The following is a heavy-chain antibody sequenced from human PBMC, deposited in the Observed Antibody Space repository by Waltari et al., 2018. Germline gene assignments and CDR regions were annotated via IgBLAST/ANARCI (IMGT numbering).Heavy chain of an antibody. D-gene: IGHD3-22*01. CDR3: ARATYYYDSSGYWRDAFDI. CDR1: GGSFSGYY. Sequence: QVQLQQWGAGLLKPSETLSLTCAVYGGSFSGYYWSWIRPPPGKGLEWIGEINHSGSTDYYPSRKSRVTISVDTSKNQFSLKLSSVTAADTAVYYCARATYYYDSSGYWRDAFDIWGQGTMVTVSS. V-gene: IGHV4-34*01. CDR2: INHSGST. J-gene: IGHJ3*02.